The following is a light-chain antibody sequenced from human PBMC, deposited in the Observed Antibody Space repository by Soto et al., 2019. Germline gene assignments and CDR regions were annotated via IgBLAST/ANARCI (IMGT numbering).Light chain of an antibody. CDR1: QGISDW. J-gene: IGKJ3*01. CDR2: ATS. CDR3: QQATSFPFT. Sequence: DIQMTQSPSSVSASVGDRVTITCRASQGISDWLAWYQQKPGKAPKLLTYATSSLQSGVPSRFSGSGSGTDFTLTISSLQPEDFATYYCQQATSFPFTFGPGTKVDIK. V-gene: IGKV1-12*01.